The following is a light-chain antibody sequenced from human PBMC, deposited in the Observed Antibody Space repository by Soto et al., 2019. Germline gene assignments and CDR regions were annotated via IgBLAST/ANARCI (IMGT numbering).Light chain of an antibody. J-gene: IGLJ2*01. CDR1: SSDVGGYNY. V-gene: IGLV2-8*01. Sequence: QSALTQPPSASGSPGQSVTISCTGTSSDVGGYNYVSWYQQHPGKAPKLMIYEVSKRPSGVPDRFSGSKSGNRASLTVSGLQAEDEADYYCSSYAGSNIVVFGGGTQLTVL. CDR2: EVS. CDR3: SSYAGSNIVV.